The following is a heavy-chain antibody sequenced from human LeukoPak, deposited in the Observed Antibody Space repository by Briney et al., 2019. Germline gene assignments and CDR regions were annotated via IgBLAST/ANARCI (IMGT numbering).Heavy chain of an antibody. Sequence: GGSLRLSCVASGFTFSSYAMHWVRQAPGKGLEWVAVISFDGSNKYYADTVKGRFTISRDNSKNTLYLQVSAEDTAIYYCARGYASTSQLDPWGQGTLVTVSS. D-gene: IGHD6-13*01. V-gene: IGHV3-30*03. CDR2: ISFDGSNK. J-gene: IGHJ5*02. CDR1: GFTFSSYA. CDR3: ARGYASTSQLDP.